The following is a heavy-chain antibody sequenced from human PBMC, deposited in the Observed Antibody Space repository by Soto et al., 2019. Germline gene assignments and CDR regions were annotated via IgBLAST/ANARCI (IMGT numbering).Heavy chain of an antibody. CDR3: ARSWGVPYYYDSSGSSDAFDI. CDR2: INPTSGGT. Sequence: ASVKLSFKASPYPFTGYYVHWVRQAPGQGLEWMGWINPTSGGTNYAQKFQGRVTMTRDTSISTAYMDLSRLRSDDTAVYYCARSWGVPYYYDSSGSSDAFDIWGQGTMVTVSS. V-gene: IGHV1-2*02. CDR1: PYPFTGYY. D-gene: IGHD3-22*01. J-gene: IGHJ3*02.